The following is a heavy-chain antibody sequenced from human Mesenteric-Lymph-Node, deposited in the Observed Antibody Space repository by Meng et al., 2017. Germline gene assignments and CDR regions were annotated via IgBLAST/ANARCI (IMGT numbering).Heavy chain of an antibody. J-gene: IGHJ4*02. CDR1: GYTFTSYG. D-gene: IGHD5-18*01. CDR3: ARVISVVVDTAMGGTIDY. CDR2: ISAYNGNT. V-gene: IGHV1-18*01. Sequence: ASVKVSCKASGYTFTSYGISWVRQAPGQGLEGMGWISAYNGNTNYAQKLQGRVTMTTDTSTSTAYMELRSLRSDDTAVYYCARVISVVVDTAMGGTIDYWGQGTLVTVSS.